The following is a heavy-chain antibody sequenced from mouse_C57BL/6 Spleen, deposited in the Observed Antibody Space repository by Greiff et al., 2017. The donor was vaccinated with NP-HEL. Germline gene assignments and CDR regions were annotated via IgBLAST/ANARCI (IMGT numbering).Heavy chain of an antibody. CDR1: GFTFSDYG. CDR2: ISSGSSTI. CDR3: ARVYGSSHWFAY. Sequence: EVKVVESGGGLVKPGGSLKLSCAASGFTFSDYGMHWVRQAPEKGLEWVAYISSGSSTIYYADTVKGRFTISRDNAKNTLFLQMTSLRSEDTAMYYCARVYGSSHWFAYWGQGTLVTVSA. J-gene: IGHJ3*01. D-gene: IGHD1-1*01. V-gene: IGHV5-17*01.